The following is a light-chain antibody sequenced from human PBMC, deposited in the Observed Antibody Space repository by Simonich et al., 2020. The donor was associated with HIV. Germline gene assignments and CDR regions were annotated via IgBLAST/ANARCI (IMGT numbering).Light chain of an antibody. CDR2: KAS. CDR1: QSISSC. Sequence: DIQMTQSPSTLSASVGDRVTITCRASQSISSCLAWYHQKPGKAPKLLIYKASSLESGVPSRCSGSGSGTEFTLTISSLQPDDFGTYYCQQYNSYSWTFGQGTKVEIK. J-gene: IGKJ1*01. CDR3: QQYNSYSWT. V-gene: IGKV1-5*03.